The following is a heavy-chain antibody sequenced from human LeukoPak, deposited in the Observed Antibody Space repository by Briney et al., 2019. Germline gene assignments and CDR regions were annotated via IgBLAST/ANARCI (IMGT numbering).Heavy chain of an antibody. Sequence: GDSLKISCKGSGYSFTSYWIGWVRQMPGKGLEWMEIIYPGDSETRYSPSFQGQVTISADKSSSTAYLQWSSLRASDTAMYYCARADRLWFGELFDYWGQGTLVTVSS. V-gene: IGHV5-51*01. J-gene: IGHJ4*02. CDR2: IYPGDSET. CDR3: ARADRLWFGELFDY. D-gene: IGHD3-10*01. CDR1: GYSFTSYW.